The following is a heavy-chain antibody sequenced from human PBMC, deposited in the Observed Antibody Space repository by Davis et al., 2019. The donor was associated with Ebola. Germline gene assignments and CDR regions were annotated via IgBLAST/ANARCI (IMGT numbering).Heavy chain of an antibody. CDR2: IHPGDSDT. CDR3: ARGSSWRD. CDR1: GYSFTSNW. Sequence: PGGSLRLSCKGSGYSFTSNWIAWVRQMPGKGLEWMGVIHPGDSDTRYSPSFQGQVTISADKSISTAYLQWSSLKASDTAMYYCARGSSWRDWGQGTLVTVSS. J-gene: IGHJ4*02. V-gene: IGHV5-51*01. D-gene: IGHD6-13*01.